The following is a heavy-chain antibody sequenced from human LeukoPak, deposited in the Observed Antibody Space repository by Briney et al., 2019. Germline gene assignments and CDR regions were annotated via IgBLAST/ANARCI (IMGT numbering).Heavy chain of an antibody. CDR2: IYYSGSTN. Sequence: SETLSLTCGVYGGSLSGYYWSWIRQPPGKGLEWIGYIYYSGSTNSGSTSYNPSLKSRVTISVDTSKSQFSLKLSSVTAADTAVYYCARGPTGDYWGQGTLVTVSS. J-gene: IGHJ4*02. CDR1: GGSLSGYY. V-gene: IGHV4-34*11. CDR3: ARGPTGDY. D-gene: IGHD1-14*01.